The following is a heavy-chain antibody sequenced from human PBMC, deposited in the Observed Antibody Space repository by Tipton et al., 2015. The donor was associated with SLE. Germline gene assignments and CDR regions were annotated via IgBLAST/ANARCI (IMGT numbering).Heavy chain of an antibody. Sequence: QSGAEVKKPGASVKVSCKASGYTFTSYEINWVRQATGQGLEWMGWMNPSSGNTVYAQKFQGRVTMTRNTSITTAYMELSSLRSEDTAVYYCAAHDFWSGHPHYIYYFAMNVWGQGTTVTVSS. V-gene: IGHV1-8*01. CDR3: AAHDFWSGHPHYIYYFAMNV. CDR2: MNPSSGNT. J-gene: IGHJ6*02. D-gene: IGHD3-3*01. CDR1: GYTFTSYE.